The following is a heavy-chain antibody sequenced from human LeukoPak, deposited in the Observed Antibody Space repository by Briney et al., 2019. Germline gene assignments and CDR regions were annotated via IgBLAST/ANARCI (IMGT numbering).Heavy chain of an antibody. CDR2: INYSGTT. Sequence: SETLSLTFTASGGSISSSGYYWGWIRQPPGKGLEWIASINYSGTTYYNPSLKSRVTISEDRSKNQFSLKLSSVTAADTAVYYCARLRDGRWLLEYWGQGTLVTVSS. V-gene: IGHV4-39*01. CDR1: GGSISSSGYY. J-gene: IGHJ4*02. D-gene: IGHD5-24*01. CDR3: ARLRDGRWLLEY.